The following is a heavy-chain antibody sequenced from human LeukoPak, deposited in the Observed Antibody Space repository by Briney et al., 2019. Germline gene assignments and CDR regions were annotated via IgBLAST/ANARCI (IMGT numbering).Heavy chain of an antibody. Sequence: ASGKVSCKASGYTFTSYGISWVRQAPGQGLEWMGWISAYNGNTNYAQKLQGRVTMTTDTSTSTAYMELRSLRSDDTAVYYCARDDDYGSGSYYHYYYGMDVWGKGTTVTVSS. V-gene: IGHV1-18*04. CDR2: ISAYNGNT. CDR3: ARDDDYGSGSYYHYYYGMDV. CDR1: GYTFTSYG. J-gene: IGHJ6*04. D-gene: IGHD3-10*01.